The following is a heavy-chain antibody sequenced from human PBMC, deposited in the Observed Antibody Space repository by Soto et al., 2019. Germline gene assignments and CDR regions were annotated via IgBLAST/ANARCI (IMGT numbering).Heavy chain of an antibody. J-gene: IGHJ4*02. CDR3: ARDHNWSFDY. CDR1: GFTLSTYG. Sequence: GGSLRLSCAASGFTLSTYGMHWVRQAPGKGLEWVSYIGRTRKYIAYVDSVKGRFTISRDGAKNSVFLQMNSLRDEDTAVYYCARDHNWSFDYWGQGIPVTVSS. V-gene: IGHV3-21*06. CDR2: IGRTRKYI. D-gene: IGHD1-20*01.